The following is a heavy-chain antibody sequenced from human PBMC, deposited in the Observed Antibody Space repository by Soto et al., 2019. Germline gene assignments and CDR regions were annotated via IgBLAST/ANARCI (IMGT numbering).Heavy chain of an antibody. CDR2: IYYSGST. Sequence: PSETLSLTCTVSGGSISSGGYYWSWIRQHPGKGLEWIGYIYYSGSTYYNPSLKSRVTISVDTSKNQSSLKLSSVTAADTAVYYCAREDDGGDRDYYGLDVWGQGTTVTVSS. J-gene: IGHJ6*02. D-gene: IGHD2-21*02. CDR1: GGSISSGGYY. V-gene: IGHV4-31*03. CDR3: AREDDGGDRDYYGLDV.